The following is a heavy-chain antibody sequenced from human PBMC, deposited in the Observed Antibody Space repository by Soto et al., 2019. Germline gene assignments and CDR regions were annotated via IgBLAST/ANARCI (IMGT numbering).Heavy chain of an antibody. J-gene: IGHJ6*03. CDR3: ARDRGVAPPVAGNTHYYYYMDV. Sequence: QDQLVQSGVEVKKPGASVKVSCKASGYSFTNYGITWVRQAPGQGFEWMGWISAYNGSTNYAQKFQGRVTMTTDASTSTAYLELRRLKSDDTAVYYCARDRGVAPPVAGNTHYYYYMDVWGKGTTVTVSS. V-gene: IGHV1-18*01. D-gene: IGHD6-19*01. CDR1: GYSFTNYG. CDR2: ISAYNGST.